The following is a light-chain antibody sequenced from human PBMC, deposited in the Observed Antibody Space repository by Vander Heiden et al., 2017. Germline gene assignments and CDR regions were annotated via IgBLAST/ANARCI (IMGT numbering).Light chain of an antibody. Sequence: IVLTQSPGTLSLSPGEIATLSCRASQSVSSSYLAWYQRKPGQSPRLLSYGASSRATGIPDRFSGSGYGTDFTLTISRREPEDFAVYYCQLHGSSPIYIFGPGTKLEIK. CDR2: GAS. V-gene: IGKV3-20*01. CDR1: QSVSSSY. CDR3: QLHGSSPIYI. J-gene: IGKJ2*01.